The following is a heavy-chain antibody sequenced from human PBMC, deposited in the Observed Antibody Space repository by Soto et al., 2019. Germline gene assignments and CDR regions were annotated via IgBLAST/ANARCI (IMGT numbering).Heavy chain of an antibody. D-gene: IGHD3-16*01. Sequence: QVRLQESGPGLVKPSKTLSLTCSVSGGSISSPGHYWTWIRQQPGKSLEWIGHIFHSGTTSYNPSPRCRVTISSETSANRLSLNLTSVTAADTAVYFCATGRWGAYGSPAGWFAPWGRATLVSVSS. CDR2: IFHSGTT. V-gene: IGHV4-31*03. J-gene: IGHJ5*02. CDR3: ATGRWGAYGSPAGWFAP. CDR1: GGSISSPGHY.